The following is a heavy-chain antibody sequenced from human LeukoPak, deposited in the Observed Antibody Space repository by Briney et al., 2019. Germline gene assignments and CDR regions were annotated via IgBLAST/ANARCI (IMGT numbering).Heavy chain of an antibody. Sequence: GGSLRLSCAASGFIFSGYWMHWVRQAPGKGLVWLSRIKNDGSITSYADSVKGRFTISRDNAKNTLYLQMNSLRVEDTAVYYCTRGGGGSFPHYWGQGTLVTVSS. D-gene: IGHD2-21*01. CDR3: TRGGGGSFPHY. J-gene: IGHJ4*02. V-gene: IGHV3-74*01. CDR2: IKNDGSIT. CDR1: GFIFSGYW.